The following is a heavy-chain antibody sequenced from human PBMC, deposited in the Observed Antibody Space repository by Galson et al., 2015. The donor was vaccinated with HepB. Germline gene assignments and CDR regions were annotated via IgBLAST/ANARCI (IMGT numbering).Heavy chain of an antibody. Sequence: SLRLSCAASGFTFSSYAMHWVRQAPGKGLEWVAVISYDGSNKYYADSVKGRFTISRDNSKNTLYLQMNSLRAEDTAVYYCARGAVLAVRGVTQSVYFDCWGQGTLVTVSS. D-gene: IGHD3-10*01. J-gene: IGHJ4*02. V-gene: IGHV3-30*04. CDR2: ISYDGSNK. CDR3: ARGAVLAVRGVTQSVYFDC. CDR1: GFTFSSYA.